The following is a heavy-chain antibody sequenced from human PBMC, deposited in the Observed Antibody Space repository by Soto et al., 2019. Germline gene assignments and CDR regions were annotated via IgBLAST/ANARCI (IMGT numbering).Heavy chain of an antibody. D-gene: IGHD6-19*01. V-gene: IGHV4-4*07. Sequence: ETLSLTCTVSGDSISGYYWNWIRQPAGKGLEWIGRIYASGSTISNRSLRSRVALSVDTSKNQFSLNLNSVTAADTAMYYCARSGYSSAWYTAFDSWSQGILVTVSS. CDR1: GDSISGYY. CDR2: IYASGST. J-gene: IGHJ4*02. CDR3: ARSGYSSAWYTAFDS.